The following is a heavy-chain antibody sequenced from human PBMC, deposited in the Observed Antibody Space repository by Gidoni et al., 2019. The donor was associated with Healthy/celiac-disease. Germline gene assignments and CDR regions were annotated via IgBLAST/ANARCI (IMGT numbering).Heavy chain of an antibody. CDR2: ISWDGGST. D-gene: IGHD1-26*01. Sequence: EVQLVESGGVVVQPGGSLRLSCAASGFTFDDYTMHWVRQAPGKGLEWVSLISWDGGSTYYADSVKGRFTISRDNSKNSLYLQMNSLRTEDTALYYCAKEIVGATSHYYGMDVWGQGTTVTVSS. J-gene: IGHJ6*02. CDR3: AKEIVGATSHYYGMDV. V-gene: IGHV3-43*01. CDR1: GFTFDDYT.